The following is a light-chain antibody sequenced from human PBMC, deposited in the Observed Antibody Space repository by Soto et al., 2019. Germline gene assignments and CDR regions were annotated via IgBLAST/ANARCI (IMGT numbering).Light chain of an antibody. Sequence: EIVLTQSPGTLSLSPGERATLSCRASQSVTINHLAWYQQKPGQAPRLLVYGASTRATGIPDRFSGSGSGTDFTLTINRLEPEDFAVYYCQQYGSSPFTFGPGTKVDIK. CDR1: QSVTINH. V-gene: IGKV3-20*01. CDR3: QQYGSSPFT. J-gene: IGKJ3*01. CDR2: GAS.